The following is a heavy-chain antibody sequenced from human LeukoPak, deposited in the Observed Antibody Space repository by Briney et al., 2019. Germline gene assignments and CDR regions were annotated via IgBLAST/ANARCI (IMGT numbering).Heavy chain of an antibody. Sequence: GGSLRLSCAASGFTFSSYWMSWVRQAPGKGLEWVANIKQDGSEKYYVDSVKGRFTISRDNAKNSLYLQMNSLRAEDTAVYYCARGRYYDFWSGSIYMDVWGKGTTVTVSS. J-gene: IGHJ6*03. CDR2: IKQDGSEK. CDR1: GFTFSSYW. D-gene: IGHD3-3*01. CDR3: ARGRYYDFWSGSIYMDV. V-gene: IGHV3-7*01.